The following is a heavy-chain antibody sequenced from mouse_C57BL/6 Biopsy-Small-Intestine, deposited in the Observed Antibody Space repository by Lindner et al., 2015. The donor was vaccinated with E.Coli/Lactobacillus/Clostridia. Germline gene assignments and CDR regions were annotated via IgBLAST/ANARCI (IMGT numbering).Heavy chain of an antibody. CDR3: ARDSNFFHYWSFDV. Sequence: VQLQESGTELVRPGASVKLSCTASGFNIKDDYIHWVKQRPEQGLEWIGRIDPANGKTKYVPKFQDKATMTADTSSNTAYLQLNSLTSDDTAVYYCARDSNFFHYWSFDVWGAGTTVTVSS. CDR2: IDPANGKT. V-gene: IGHV14-3*02. D-gene: IGHD2-5*01. J-gene: IGHJ1*01. CDR1: GFNIKDDY.